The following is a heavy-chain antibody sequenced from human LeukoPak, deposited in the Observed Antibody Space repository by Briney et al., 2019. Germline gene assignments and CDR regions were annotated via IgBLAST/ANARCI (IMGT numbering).Heavy chain of an antibody. CDR2: IYYSGST. V-gene: IGHV4-59*01. J-gene: IGHJ4*02. CDR1: GGSISSYY. CDR3: ARVQAYGGKGYFDY. Sequence: SQTLSLTCTVSGGSISSYYWSWLRQPPRKGLEWIGYIYYSGSTNYNPSLKSRVTISVDTSKNQFSLELSSVTAADTAVYYCARVQAYGGKGYFDYWGEGALVTVCS. D-gene: IGHD4-23*01.